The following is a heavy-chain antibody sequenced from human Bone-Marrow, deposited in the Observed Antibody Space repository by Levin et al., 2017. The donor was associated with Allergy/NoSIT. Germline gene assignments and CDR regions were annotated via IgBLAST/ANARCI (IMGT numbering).Heavy chain of an antibody. J-gene: IGHJ4*02. CDR2: ISGSGDMT. CDR3: AKGSSGWFQETDS. V-gene: IGHV3-23*01. D-gene: IGHD6-19*01. CDR1: GFTFHTSA. Sequence: PGGSLRLSCTASGFTFHTSAMTWVRQAPGRGLAWVSAISGSGDMTSYADSVKGRFTVFRDNSKNMLFLQMDSLRVEDTAVFYCAKGSSGWFQETDSWGQGTLSPSPQ.